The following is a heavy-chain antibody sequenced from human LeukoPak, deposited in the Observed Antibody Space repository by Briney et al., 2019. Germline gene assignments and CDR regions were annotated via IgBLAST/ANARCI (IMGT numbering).Heavy chain of an antibody. CDR3: AELGIPLIGRV. J-gene: IGHJ6*04. CDR2: ISSSGSTI. CDR1: GFTFSSYE. Sequence: RAGGSLRLSCAASGFTFSSYEMNWVRQAPGKGLEGVSYISSSGSTIHYADSVKGRFTISRDNAKNSLYLQMNSLRADDTAVYYCAELGIPLIGRVWRKGTTLTISS. D-gene: IGHD3-10*02. V-gene: IGHV3-48*03.